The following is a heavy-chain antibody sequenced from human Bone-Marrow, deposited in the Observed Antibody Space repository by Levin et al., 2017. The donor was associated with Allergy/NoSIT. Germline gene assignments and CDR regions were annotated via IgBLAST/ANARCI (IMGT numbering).Heavy chain of an antibody. Sequence: GGSLRLSCAASGFTFSNYNMNWVRQAPGRGLEWISYISSSSTTIYYADSVKGRFTISRDNAKNSLYLQMNFLRAEDTAVYYCARVHPPREQWLANYFDSWGQGTLVTVSS. CDR1: GFTFSNYN. V-gene: IGHV3-48*04. CDR3: ARVHPPREQWLANYFDS. CDR2: ISSSSTTI. J-gene: IGHJ4*02. D-gene: IGHD6-19*01.